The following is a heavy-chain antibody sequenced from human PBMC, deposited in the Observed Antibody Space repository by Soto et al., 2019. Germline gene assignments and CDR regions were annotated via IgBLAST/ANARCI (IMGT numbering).Heavy chain of an antibody. CDR2: ISYIGST. CDR3: ARDYYHSPLSMAV. V-gene: IGHV4-31*03. J-gene: IGHJ6*02. Sequence: QVQLQESGPGLMKPSQTLSLTCSVSGDSISSGAYYWSWIRQHPGKGLEWMGYISYIGSTYYNPSLTSRTTISVDTSKNQFFLRLSSVTAADTAVYYCARDYYHSPLSMAVWGQGTTVTVSS. D-gene: IGHD3-22*01. CDR1: GDSISSGAYY.